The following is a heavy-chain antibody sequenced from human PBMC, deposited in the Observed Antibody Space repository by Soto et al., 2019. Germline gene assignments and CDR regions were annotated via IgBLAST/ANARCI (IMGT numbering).Heavy chain of an antibody. Sequence: SETLSLTCTVSGGSISSGDYYWSWIRQPPGKGLEWIGYIYYSGSTYYNPSLKSRVTISVDTSKNQFSLKLSSVTAADTAVYYCARGKSWDNYYYYYVMDVWGQGTTVTVSS. CDR2: IYYSGST. V-gene: IGHV4-30-4*01. CDR1: GGSISSGDYY. J-gene: IGHJ6*02. D-gene: IGHD1-26*01. CDR3: ARGKSWDNYYYYYVMDV.